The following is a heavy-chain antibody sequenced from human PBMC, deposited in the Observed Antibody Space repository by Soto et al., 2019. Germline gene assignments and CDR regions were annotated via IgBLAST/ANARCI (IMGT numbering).Heavy chain of an antibody. V-gene: IGHV3-23*01. CDR1: GFTFSNYA. CDR2: ITGNSGST. Sequence: EVQLLESGGGLVQPGESLRLSCAASGFTFSNYAMHWVLQAPGKGLEWVSTITGNSGSTYYADSVKGRFGISRDHSRKTLYLRMNSLIVEDTAVYYCAKSKGGLPHVDYWGQGTLVTVAS. CDR3: AKSKGGLPHVDY. D-gene: IGHD5-12*01. J-gene: IGHJ4*02.